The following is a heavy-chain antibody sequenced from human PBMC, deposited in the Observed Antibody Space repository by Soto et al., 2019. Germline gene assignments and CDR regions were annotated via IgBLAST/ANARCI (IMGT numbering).Heavy chain of an antibody. CDR1: GYSFTSYW. V-gene: IGHV5-10-1*01. Sequence: HGESLKISCKGSGYSFTSYWISWVRQMPGKGLEWMGRIDPSDSYTNYSPSFQGHVTISADKSISTAYLQWSSLKASDTAMYYCARHGAYCSSTSCYWVVGYYYYGMDVWGQGTTVTVSS. D-gene: IGHD2-2*01. J-gene: IGHJ6*02. CDR2: IDPSDSYT. CDR3: ARHGAYCSSTSCYWVVGYYYYGMDV.